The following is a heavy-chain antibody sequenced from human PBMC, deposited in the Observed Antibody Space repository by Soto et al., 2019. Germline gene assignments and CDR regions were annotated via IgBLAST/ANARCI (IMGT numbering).Heavy chain of an antibody. J-gene: IGHJ4*01. V-gene: IGHV3-30*18. D-gene: IGHD2-8*02. CDR1: GFTFSNAW. CDR2: ISYDGSNK. CDR3: AKARCTGNSCYVPDY. Sequence: GGSLRLSCAASGFTFSNAWVNWVRQAPGKGLGWVAVISYDGSNKYYADSVKGRFTISRDNSKNTLYLQMNSLRAEDTAVYYCAKARCTGNSCYVPDYWGHGSLVTVSS.